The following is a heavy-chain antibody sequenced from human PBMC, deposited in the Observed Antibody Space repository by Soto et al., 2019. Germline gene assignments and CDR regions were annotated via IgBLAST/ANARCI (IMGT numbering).Heavy chain of an antibody. Sequence: EVHLLESGGGLVQPGGSLRLSCAASGFTFGSYAMGWVRQAPGKGLEWVSGIGGSGGSTYYADSVKGRFTISRDNSKNTLYLQMSSLRAEDTDVYYCAKIAEAVAGTVYGYWGQGTLVTVSS. CDR1: GFTFGSYA. J-gene: IGHJ4*02. CDR3: AKIAEAVAGTVYGY. V-gene: IGHV3-23*01. CDR2: IGGSGGST. D-gene: IGHD6-19*01.